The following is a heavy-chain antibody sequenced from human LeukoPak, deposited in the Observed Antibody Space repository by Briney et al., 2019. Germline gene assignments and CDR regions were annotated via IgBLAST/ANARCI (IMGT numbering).Heavy chain of an antibody. CDR2: IIPIFGTA. Sequence: ASVKVTCEASGDTFSSYAISWVRQAPGQGLEWMGGIIPIFGTANYAQKFQGRVTITADESTSTAYMELTSLRSEDTAVYYCARGRMAGTYVFDYWGQGTLVTVSS. V-gene: IGHV1-69*13. CDR1: GDTFSSYA. D-gene: IGHD6-19*01. CDR3: ARGRMAGTYVFDY. J-gene: IGHJ4*02.